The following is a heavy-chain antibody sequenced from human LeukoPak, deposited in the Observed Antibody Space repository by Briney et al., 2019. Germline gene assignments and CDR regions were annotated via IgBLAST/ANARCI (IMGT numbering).Heavy chain of an antibody. CDR3: ARGRYYYDSSGYRANDY. V-gene: IGHV1-46*01. CDR2: INPSGGST. Sequence: ASVKVSCKASGYTFTSYYMHWVRQAPGQGLEWMGIINPSGGSTSYAQKFQGRVTMTRDTSISTAYMELSRLRSDDTAVYYCARGRYYYDSSGYRANDYWGQGTLVTVSS. CDR1: GYTFTSYY. D-gene: IGHD3-22*01. J-gene: IGHJ4*02.